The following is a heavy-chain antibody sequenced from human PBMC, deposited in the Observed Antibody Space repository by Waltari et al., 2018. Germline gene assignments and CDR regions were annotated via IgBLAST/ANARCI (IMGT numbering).Heavy chain of an antibody. J-gene: IGHJ4*02. CDR1: GGSFSGYY. V-gene: IGHV4-34*01. CDR3: ARGFSADDSSGRIFDY. CDR2: SNHSGST. Sequence: QVQLQQWGAGRLKPSETLSLTRAVYGGSFSGYYWSWIRQPPGKGLEWIGESNHSGSTNYNPSLKSRVTISVDTSKNQFSLKLSSVTAADTAVYYCARGFSADDSSGRIFDYWGQGTLVTVSS. D-gene: IGHD3-22*01.